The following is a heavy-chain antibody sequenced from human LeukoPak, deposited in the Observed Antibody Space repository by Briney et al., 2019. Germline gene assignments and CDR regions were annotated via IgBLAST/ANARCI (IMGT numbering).Heavy chain of an antibody. D-gene: IGHD2-2*01. V-gene: IGHV4-30-4*01. Sequence: SETLSLTCTVSGASISGSNYYWSWIRQPPGKGLEWIVYICHSGYTYYNPSLNSRLAISVDTSKNQFSLKLTSVTVADTAVYYCARLTQGWVCSSTGCSSDVWGQGTTVTVSS. J-gene: IGHJ6*02. CDR2: ICHSGYT. CDR3: ARLTQGWVCSSTGCSSDV. CDR1: GASISGSNYY.